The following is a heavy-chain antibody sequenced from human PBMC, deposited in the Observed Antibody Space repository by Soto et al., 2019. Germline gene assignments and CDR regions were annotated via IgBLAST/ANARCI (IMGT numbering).Heavy chain of an antibody. CDR3: ARDLVAAPLWAFDI. CDR1: GGTFSSYA. J-gene: IGHJ3*02. D-gene: IGHD2-15*01. V-gene: IGHV1-46*01. Sequence: EASVKVSCKASGGTFSSYAISWVRQAPGQGLEWMGIINPSGGSTSYAQKFQGRVTMTRDTSTSTVYMELSSLRSEDTAVYYCARDLVAAPLWAFDIWGQGTMVTVSS. CDR2: INPSGGST.